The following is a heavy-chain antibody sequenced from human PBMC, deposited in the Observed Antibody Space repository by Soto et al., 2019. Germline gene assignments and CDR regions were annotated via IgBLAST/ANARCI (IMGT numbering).Heavy chain of an antibody. CDR3: AKDSPGPYSSSWYGGFDY. Sequence: EVQLLESGGGLVQPGGSLRLSCAASGFTFSSYAMSWVRQAPGKGLEWVSAISGSGGSTYYADSVKGRFTISRDNSKNTLYLQMNSLRAEDTAVYYCAKDSPGPYSSSWYGGFDYWGQGTLVTVSS. V-gene: IGHV3-23*01. CDR2: ISGSGGST. D-gene: IGHD6-13*01. J-gene: IGHJ4*02. CDR1: GFTFSSYA.